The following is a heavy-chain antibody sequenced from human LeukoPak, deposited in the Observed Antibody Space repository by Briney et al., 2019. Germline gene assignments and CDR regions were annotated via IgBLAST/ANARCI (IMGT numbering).Heavy chain of an antibody. CDR3: AINWVDIVAYDSEGAFDI. Sequence: PGGSLRLSCAASGFTVSSNYMSWVRQAPGKGLEWVSVIYSGGSTYYADSVKGRFTISRDNSKNTLYLQMNSLRAEDTAVYYCAINWVDIVAYDSEGAFDIWGQGTMVTVSS. V-gene: IGHV3-66*01. J-gene: IGHJ3*02. D-gene: IGHD5-12*01. CDR1: GFTVSSNY. CDR2: IYSGGST.